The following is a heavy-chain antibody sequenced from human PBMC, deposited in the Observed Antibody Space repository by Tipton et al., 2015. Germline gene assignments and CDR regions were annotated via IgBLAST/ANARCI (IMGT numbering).Heavy chain of an antibody. V-gene: IGHV1-8*01. D-gene: IGHD3-22*01. CDR3: ARGFPTYYYDSSGLDI. CDR1: GYTFTSYD. J-gene: IGHJ3*02. CDR2: MNPNSGYT. Sequence: QSGPEVKKPGASVKVSCKASGYTFTSYDINWVRQATGQGLQWMGWMNPNSGYTGYAQKFQGRVTMTRNTSITTAYMELSSLRSEDTAVYYCARGFPTYYYDSSGLDIWGQGTMVTVSS.